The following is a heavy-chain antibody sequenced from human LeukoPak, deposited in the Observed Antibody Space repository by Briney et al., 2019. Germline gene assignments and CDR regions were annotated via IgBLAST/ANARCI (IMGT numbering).Heavy chain of an antibody. Sequence: PGGSLRLSCAASGFTFSRYWMSGVRQAPGKGLEWVANIKQDGGEKYYVDSVKGRFTISRDNAKNSLYLQMDSLRAEDTAMYYCARLTTVTTFDSWGQGTLVTVSS. CDR1: GFTFSRYW. D-gene: IGHD4-17*01. CDR3: ARLTTVTTFDS. J-gene: IGHJ4*02. CDR2: IKQDGGEK. V-gene: IGHV3-7*01.